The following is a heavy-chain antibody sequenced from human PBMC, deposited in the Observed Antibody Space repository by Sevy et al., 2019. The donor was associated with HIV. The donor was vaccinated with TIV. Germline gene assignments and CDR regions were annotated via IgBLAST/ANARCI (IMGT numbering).Heavy chain of an antibody. Sequence: GGSLRLSCAASAFTFSSYSMNWVRQAPGKGLEWVSYISSSTSTIYYADSVKGRFTISRDNAKNSLYLQRNSLKAKDTAVYYWARLSGYSSSWSYFDYWGQGTLVTVSS. CDR2: ISSSTSTI. CDR3: ARLSGYSSSWSYFDY. CDR1: AFTFSSYS. D-gene: IGHD6-13*01. V-gene: IGHV3-48*01. J-gene: IGHJ4*02.